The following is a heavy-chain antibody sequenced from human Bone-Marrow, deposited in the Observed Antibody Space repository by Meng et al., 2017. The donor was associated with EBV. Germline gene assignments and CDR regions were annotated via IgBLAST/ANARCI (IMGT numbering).Heavy chain of an antibody. D-gene: IGHD5-18*01. V-gene: IGHV1-18*01. CDR2: ISAYSGKT. J-gene: IGHJ4*02. CDR3: ARESGRGYSSDY. Sequence: VQLVHSGAEVQKPGASVTVSCKTSGYMFTTYGISWVRQAPGEGPEWMGWISAYSGKTIYAQKFQGRVTMTTDTSTSTAYMDLRNLRSDDTAVYYCARESGRGYSSDYWGQGTLVTVSS. CDR1: GYMFTTYG.